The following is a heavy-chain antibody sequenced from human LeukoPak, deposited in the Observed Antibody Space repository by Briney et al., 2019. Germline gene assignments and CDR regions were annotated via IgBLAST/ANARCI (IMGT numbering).Heavy chain of an antibody. CDR1: GGSFSGYY. CDR3: ARVGYDFWSGYHIDY. Sequence: PSETLSLTCAVYGGSFSGYYWSWIRQPPGKGLEWIGEINHSGSTNYNPSLKGRVTISVDTSKNQFSLKLSSVTAADTAVYYCARVGYDFWSGYHIDYWGQGTLVTVSS. D-gene: IGHD3-3*01. CDR2: INHSGST. J-gene: IGHJ4*02. V-gene: IGHV4-34*01.